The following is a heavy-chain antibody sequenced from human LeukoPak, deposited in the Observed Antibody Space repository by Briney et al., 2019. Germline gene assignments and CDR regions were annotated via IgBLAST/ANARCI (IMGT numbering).Heavy chain of an antibody. D-gene: IGHD4/OR15-4a*01. CDR1: GFTFNHYT. V-gene: IGHV3-21*01. J-gene: IGHJ1*01. CDR2: ISSSSTYK. CDR3: VRYRGTFNYGGRGPVLEYFHR. Sequence: GGSLRLPYAASGFTFNHYTINGVSQAPGKGLEWVASISSSSTYKYHGDSVEGRFTISRDNAKNSLYLQMDSLRAEDTAVYFCVRYRGTFNYGGRGPVLEYFHRRGQGTLVTVSS.